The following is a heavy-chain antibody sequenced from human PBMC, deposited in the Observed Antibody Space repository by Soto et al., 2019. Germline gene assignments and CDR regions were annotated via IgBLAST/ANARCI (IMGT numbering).Heavy chain of an antibody. D-gene: IGHD3-22*01. CDR1: GFTFSSYA. V-gene: IGHV3-23*01. J-gene: IGHJ5*02. CDR3: EKSNGGYYGSQARPSFDT. Sequence: GGSLRLSCAASGFTFSSYAMSWVRQAPGKGLEWVSAISGSGGSTYYADSVKGRFTISRDNSKNTLYLQMNSLRAEDTAVYYCEKSNGGYYGSQARPSFDTWGQGTLVTVSS. CDR2: ISGSGGST.